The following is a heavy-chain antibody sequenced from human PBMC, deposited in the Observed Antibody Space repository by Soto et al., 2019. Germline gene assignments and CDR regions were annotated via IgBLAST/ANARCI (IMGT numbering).Heavy chain of an antibody. Sequence: TLSLTCTVSGGSISSGGYYWSRIRQHPGKGLEWIGYIYYSGSTYYNPSLKSRVTISVDTSKNQFSLKLSSVTAADTAVYYCARVLNYYDSSGYYISWFDPWGQGTLVTVSS. V-gene: IGHV4-31*03. J-gene: IGHJ5*02. D-gene: IGHD3-22*01. CDR3: ARVLNYYDSSGYYISWFDP. CDR1: GGSISSGGYY. CDR2: IYYSGST.